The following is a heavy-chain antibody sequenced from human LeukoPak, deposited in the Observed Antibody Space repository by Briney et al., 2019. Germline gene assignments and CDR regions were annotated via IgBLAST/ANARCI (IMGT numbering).Heavy chain of an antibody. D-gene: IGHD4-17*01. J-gene: IGHJ3*02. Sequence: PSETLSLTCTVSGGSISSYYWSWIRQPAGKGLEWIGRIYTSGSTNYNPSLKSRVTMSVDTSKNQFSLKLSSVTAADTAVYYCARAPSGWEDYGDYGGQGDAFDIWGQGTMVTVSS. CDR2: IYTSGST. V-gene: IGHV4-4*07. CDR1: GGSISSYY. CDR3: ARAPSGWEDYGDYGGQGDAFDI.